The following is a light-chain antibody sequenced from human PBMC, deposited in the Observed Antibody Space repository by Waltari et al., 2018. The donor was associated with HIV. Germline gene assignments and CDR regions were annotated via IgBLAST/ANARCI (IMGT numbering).Light chain of an antibody. V-gene: IGLV1-44*01. CDR1: SPNIGSNT. J-gene: IGLJ2*01. CDR2: SNN. CDR3: AAWDDSLNAVV. Sequence: SVLTQPPSASGTPGQRVTISCSGSSPNIGSNTVNWYQQLPGTATKLLIYSNNQRPPGGPDRFSGSTAGTSASLAISGLQSEVEGDYYCAAWDDSLNAVVFGGGTKLTVL.